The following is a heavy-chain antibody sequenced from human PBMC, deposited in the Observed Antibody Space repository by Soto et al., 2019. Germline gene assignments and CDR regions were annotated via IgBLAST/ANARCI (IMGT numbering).Heavy chain of an antibody. D-gene: IGHD3-10*01. Sequence: PSETLSLTCAVYGGSVRGYYWSWIRPPPGKGLEWIGEINHSGSTNYNPSLKSRVTISVDTSKNQFSLKLSPVTAADTAVYYCARGRDYYGSGSYYLPFFDYWGQGTLVTVSS. V-gene: IGHV4-34*01. J-gene: IGHJ4*02. CDR2: INHSGST. CDR1: GGSVRGYY. CDR3: ARGRDYYGSGSYYLPFFDY.